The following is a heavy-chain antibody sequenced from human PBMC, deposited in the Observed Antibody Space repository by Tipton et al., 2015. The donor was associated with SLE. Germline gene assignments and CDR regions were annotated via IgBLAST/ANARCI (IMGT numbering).Heavy chain of an antibody. V-gene: IGHV4-59*11. J-gene: IGHJ6*02. Sequence: TLSLTCTVSGGSISSHYWSWIRQPPGKGLEWIGYIYYSGSTNYNPSPKSRVTISVDTSKNQFSLKLSSVTAADTAVYYCARGRAVAGPPYYYYGMDVWGQGTTVTVSS. D-gene: IGHD6-19*01. CDR2: IYYSGST. CDR1: GGSISSHY. CDR3: ARGRAVAGPPYYYYGMDV.